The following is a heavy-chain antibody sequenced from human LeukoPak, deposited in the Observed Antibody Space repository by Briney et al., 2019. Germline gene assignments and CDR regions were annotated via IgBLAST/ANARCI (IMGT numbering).Heavy chain of an antibody. CDR3: ARFDFWSGYYYGMDV. J-gene: IGHJ6*02. CDR2: INAGNGNT. CDR1: GYTFTSYA. V-gene: IGHV1-3*01. D-gene: IGHD3-3*01. Sequence: ASVKVSCKASGYTFTSYAMHWVRQAPGQRLEWMGWINAGNGNTKYSRKFQGRVTITRDTSASTAYMELSSLRSEDTAVYYCARFDFWSGYYYGMDVWGQGTTVTVSS.